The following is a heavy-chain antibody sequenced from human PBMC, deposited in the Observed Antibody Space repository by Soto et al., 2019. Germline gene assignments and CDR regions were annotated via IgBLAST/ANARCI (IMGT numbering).Heavy chain of an antibody. CDR3: ARGGHVVVVTAALDY. Sequence: QVQLVQSGAEVKKPGASVKVSCKASGDTFTDYYIHWVRQAPGQGLEWMGTVNPSGGHTTYAQHFLGRMTMTRGTSTSALYMELTSLSSEDKAVYYCARGGHVVVVTAALDYWGQGTLVTVSS. J-gene: IGHJ4*02. CDR2: VNPSGGHT. V-gene: IGHV1-46*01. CDR1: GDTFTDYY. D-gene: IGHD2-21*02.